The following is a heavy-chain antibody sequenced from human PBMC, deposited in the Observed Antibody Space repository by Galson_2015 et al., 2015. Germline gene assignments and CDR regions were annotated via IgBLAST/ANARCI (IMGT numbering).Heavy chain of an antibody. CDR2: IYYSGST. J-gene: IGHJ6*02. V-gene: IGHV4-39*01. CDR1: GGSISSSSYY. CDR3: ARAGSDYVTDTAMVTDYYYYGMDV. Sequence: ETLSLTCTVSGGSISSSSYYWGWIRQPPGKGLEWIGSIYYSGSTYYNPSLKSRVTISVDTSKNQFSLKLSSVTAADTAVYYCARAGSDYVTDTAMVTDYYYYGMDVWGQGTTVTVSS. D-gene: IGHD5-18*01.